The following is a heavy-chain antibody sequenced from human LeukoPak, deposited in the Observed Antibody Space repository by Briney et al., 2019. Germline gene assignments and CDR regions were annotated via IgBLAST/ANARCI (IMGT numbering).Heavy chain of an antibody. CDR2: INHSGST. D-gene: IGHD3-10*01. CDR1: GGSFSGYY. J-gene: IGHJ4*02. Sequence: PSETLSLTCAVYGGSFSGYYWSWIRQPPGKGLEWIGEINHSGSTNYNPSLKSRVTISVDTSKNHFSLKLSSVTAADTAVYYCASQSSVLGVIASGDYWGQGTLVTVSS. CDR3: ASQSSVLGVIASGDY. V-gene: IGHV4-34*01.